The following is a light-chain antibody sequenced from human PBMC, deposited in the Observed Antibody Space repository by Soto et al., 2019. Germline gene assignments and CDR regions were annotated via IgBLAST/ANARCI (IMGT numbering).Light chain of an antibody. V-gene: IGKV1-9*01. J-gene: IGKJ2*01. CDR2: ASS. Sequence: DIQLTQSPSFLSASVGDRVTITCRASQGISSYLAWYQQRPGKAPKLLIYASSTLQSGVQSRFSGSGSGTEFPLPISSLQPEDYATYYCQLFLSYTYTFGQGTKLEI. CDR1: QGISSY. CDR3: QLFLSYTYT.